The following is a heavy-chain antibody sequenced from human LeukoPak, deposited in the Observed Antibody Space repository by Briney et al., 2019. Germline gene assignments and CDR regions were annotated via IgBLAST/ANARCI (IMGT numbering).Heavy chain of an antibody. CDR2: FDPEDGKT. J-gene: IGHJ4*02. CDR3: ATDPRAVLGTGYFDS. CDR1: GYTLTELS. V-gene: IGHV1-24*01. Sequence: GASVKVSCKVSGYTLTELSMHWVRQAPGKGLEWMGGFDPEDGKTTYVHKFQGRVTMTEDTSTDTAYMELSSLRSEDTAVYYCATDPRAVLGTGYFDSWGQGTLVTVSS. D-gene: IGHD2/OR15-2a*01.